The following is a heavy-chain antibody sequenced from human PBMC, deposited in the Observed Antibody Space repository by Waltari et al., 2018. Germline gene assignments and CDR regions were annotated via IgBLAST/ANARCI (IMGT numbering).Heavy chain of an antibody. CDR1: VLTFSSYG. CDR3: ARINRLRNWYFDL. J-gene: IGHJ2*01. V-gene: IGHV3-74*01. D-gene: IGHD2-21*01. Sequence: EVQLVESGVGIVQPGGSLRLSCAPSVLTFSSYGIPWVPQAPGKGLVWVSRANSGGSSTSYADSVKVRFTISRDNAKSTVYLQMNSLRAEDTAVYYCARINRLRNWYFDLWGRGTLVTVSS. CDR2: ANSGGSST.